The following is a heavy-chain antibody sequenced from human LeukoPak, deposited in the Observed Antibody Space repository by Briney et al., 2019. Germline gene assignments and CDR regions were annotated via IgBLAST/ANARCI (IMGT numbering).Heavy chain of an antibody. CDR1: GYTFIDYY. CDR2: IDPDTGDT. D-gene: IGHD3-10*01. Sequence: ASVKVSCKPSGYTFIDYYLHWVRQAPGQGLESLGWIDPDTGDTNYPQKFQGRVTMTRDTSSSTAYMELSSLGPEDTAVYYCAKYKGGDYIDSGKRYYLVHWGQGTPVTVSS. J-gene: IGHJ4*02. V-gene: IGHV1-2*02. CDR3: AKYKGGDYIDSGKRYYLVH.